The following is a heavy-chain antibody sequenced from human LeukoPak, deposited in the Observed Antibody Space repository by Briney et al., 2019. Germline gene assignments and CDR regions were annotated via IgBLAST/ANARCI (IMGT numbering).Heavy chain of an antibody. CDR1: GFTFSSYW. J-gene: IGHJ4*02. V-gene: IGHV3-74*01. CDR2: INSDGSST. CDR3: ASRSKSHFDY. Sequence: GGSLRLXCAASGFTFSSYWMHWVRQAPGKGLGWVSRINSDGSSTNYADSVKGRFTISRDNAKNTLYLQMNSLRAEDTAVYYCASRSKSHFDYWGQGTLVTVSS.